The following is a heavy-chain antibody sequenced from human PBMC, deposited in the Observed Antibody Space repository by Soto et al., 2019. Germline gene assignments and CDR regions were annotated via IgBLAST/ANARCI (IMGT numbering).Heavy chain of an antibody. J-gene: IGHJ4*02. CDR1: GFTFSSYA. V-gene: IGHV3-23*01. D-gene: IGHD3-9*01. Sequence: EVQLLESGGGLLQPGGSLRLSCAASGFTFSSYAMSWVRQAPGEGLEWVSAISGSGRSTYYADPVKGRFTISRDNSKNTLYLQRNSLRAEDTAVYYCAKEEDILTGYYMDWGQGTLVTVSS. CDR2: ISGSGRST. CDR3: AKEEDILTGYYMD.